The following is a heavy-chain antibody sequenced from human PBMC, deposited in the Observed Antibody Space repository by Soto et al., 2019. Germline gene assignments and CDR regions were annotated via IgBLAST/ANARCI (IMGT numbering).Heavy chain of an antibody. Sequence: LTCRISGGSISSYYWNWIRQAPGKGLEWIGNIYYSGNTYYNPSLKSRLTISVDTSKNQFSLNLSSVTAADTAVYYCARDRLMATAGTARHYFGLDVWGQGTTVTVSS. V-gene: IGHV4-59*06. J-gene: IGHJ6*02. CDR1: GGSISSYY. CDR2: IYYSGNT. D-gene: IGHD5-18*01. CDR3: ARDRLMATAGTARHYFGLDV.